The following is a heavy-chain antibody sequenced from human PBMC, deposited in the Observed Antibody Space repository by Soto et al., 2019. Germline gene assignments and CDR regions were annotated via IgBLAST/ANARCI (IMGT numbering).Heavy chain of an antibody. Sequence: GGSLRLSCAASGFTFSNYAMHWVRQAPGKGLEWVAVISYDGSSKYYADSVKGRFTISRDNSKNTLYLQMNSLRAEDTAVYYCAKDSQLTSSWYYFDYWGQGTLVTVSS. D-gene: IGHD6-13*01. V-gene: IGHV3-30*18. CDR2: ISYDGSSK. CDR1: GFTFSNYA. J-gene: IGHJ4*02. CDR3: AKDSQLTSSWYYFDY.